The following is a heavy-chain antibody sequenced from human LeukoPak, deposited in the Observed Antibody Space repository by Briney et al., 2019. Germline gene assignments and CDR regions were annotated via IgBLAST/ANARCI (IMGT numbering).Heavy chain of an antibody. CDR2: IYTSGST. CDR1: GYSISSGYY. CDR3: AGVQRFGELLYSFDY. V-gene: IGHV4-38-2*02. D-gene: IGHD3-10*01. J-gene: IGHJ4*02. Sequence: SETLSLTCTVSGYSISSGYYWGWIRQPPGKGLEWIGRIYTSGSTNYNPSLKSRVTISVDTSKNQFSLKLSSVTAADTAVYYCAGVQRFGELLYSFDYWGQGTLVTVSS.